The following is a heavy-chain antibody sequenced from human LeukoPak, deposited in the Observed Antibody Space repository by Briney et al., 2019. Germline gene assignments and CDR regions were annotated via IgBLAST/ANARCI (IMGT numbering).Heavy chain of an antibody. D-gene: IGHD1-26*01. CDR1: GFTVSSNC. CDR2: IRSKAYGGTT. V-gene: IGHV3-49*04. J-gene: IGHJ4*02. CDR3: TRGRRATHDY. Sequence: PGGSLRLSCAASGFTVSSNCMSWVRQAPGKGLEWVGFIRSKAYGGTTEYAASVKGRFSISRDDSKSIAYLQMNSLKTEDTAVYYCTRGRRATHDYWGQGTLVTVSS.